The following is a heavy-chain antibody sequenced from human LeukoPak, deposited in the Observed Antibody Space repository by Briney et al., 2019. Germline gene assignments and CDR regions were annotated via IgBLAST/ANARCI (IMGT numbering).Heavy chain of an antibody. D-gene: IGHD2-2*01. CDR1: GDSISTYY. V-gene: IGHV4-4*07. Sequence: SETLSLTCTVSGDSISTYYWSWLRQPAGRGLEWIGRIYTSGSTNYNPSLKSRVTMSVDTSKNQFSLKLSSVTAADTAVYYCARLSCSSTSCYSFDYWGQGTLVIVSS. J-gene: IGHJ4*02. CDR2: IYTSGST. CDR3: ARLSCSSTSCYSFDY.